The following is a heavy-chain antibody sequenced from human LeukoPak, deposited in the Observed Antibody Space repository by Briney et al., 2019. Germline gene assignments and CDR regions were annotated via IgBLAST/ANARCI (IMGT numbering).Heavy chain of an antibody. V-gene: IGHV3-21*01. CDR3: ARHVYGDHYIDS. D-gene: IGHD4-17*01. Sequence: PGGSLRLSSAASGFTSSSFSMTWVRPAPGKGPEWVSSISSTSSDIYYADSVKGRFTISRDNANNSLYLQMNSLRVEDTAVYYCARHVYGDHYIDSWCQGTLVTVSS. CDR2: ISSTSSDI. CDR1: GFTSSSFS. J-gene: IGHJ4*02.